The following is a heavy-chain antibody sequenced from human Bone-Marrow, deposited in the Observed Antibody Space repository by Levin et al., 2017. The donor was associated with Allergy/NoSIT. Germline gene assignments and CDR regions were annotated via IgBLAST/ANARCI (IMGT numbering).Heavy chain of an antibody. CDR1: GGSISSYY. CDR2: IYYSGST. V-gene: IGHV4-59*01. J-gene: IGHJ5*02. Sequence: SETLSLTCTVSGGSISSYYWSWIRQPPGKGLEWIGYIYYSGSTNYNPSLKSRVTISVDTSKNQFSLKLSSVTAADTAVYYCAREVGAAYCGGDCYPSAVNWFDPWGQGTLVTVSS. CDR3: AREVGAAYCGGDCYPSAVNWFDP. D-gene: IGHD2-21*02.